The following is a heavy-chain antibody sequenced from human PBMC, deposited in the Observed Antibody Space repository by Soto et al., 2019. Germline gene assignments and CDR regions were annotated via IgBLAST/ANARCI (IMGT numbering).Heavy chain of an antibody. Sequence: SETLSLTCTVSGGSISSGDYYWSWIRQPPGKGLEWIGYIYYSGSTYYNPSLKSRVTISVDTSKNQFSLKLSSVTTADTAVYYCARATSGSYYTYYYYGMDVWGQGTTVTVSS. CDR1: GGSISSGDYY. J-gene: IGHJ6*02. V-gene: IGHV4-30-4*01. D-gene: IGHD3-10*01. CDR3: ARATSGSYYTYYYYGMDV. CDR2: IYYSGST.